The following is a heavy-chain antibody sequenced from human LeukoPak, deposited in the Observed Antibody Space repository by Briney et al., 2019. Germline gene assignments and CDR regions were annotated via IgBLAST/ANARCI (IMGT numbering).Heavy chain of an antibody. CDR3: ARGRDGYKY. CDR1: GSTFSDYY. J-gene: IGHJ4*02. V-gene: IGHV3-11*01. Sequence: KPGGSLRLSCAASGSTFSDYYMSWIRQAPGKGLEWLSYISSRGKTTHFADSVKGRFSVSRDNTNNTLYVQMNSLRAEDTAVYFCARGRDGYKYWGQGTLVTVSS. D-gene: IGHD5-24*01. CDR2: ISSRGKTT.